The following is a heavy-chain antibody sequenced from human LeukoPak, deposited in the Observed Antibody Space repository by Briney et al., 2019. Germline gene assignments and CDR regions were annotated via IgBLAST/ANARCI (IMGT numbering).Heavy chain of an antibody. V-gene: IGHV1-24*01. CDR2: FDPEDGET. Sequence: GASVKVSCKVSGYTLTELSMHWVRQAPGKGLEWMGGFDPEDGETIYAQKFQGGVTMTEDTSTDTAYMELSSLRSEDTAVYYCATETYYDILRNWFDPWGQGTLVTVSS. CDR3: ATETYYDILRNWFDP. CDR1: GYTLTELS. J-gene: IGHJ5*02. D-gene: IGHD3-9*01.